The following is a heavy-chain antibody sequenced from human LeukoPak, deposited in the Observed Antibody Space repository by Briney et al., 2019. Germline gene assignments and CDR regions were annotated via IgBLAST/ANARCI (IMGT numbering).Heavy chain of an antibody. J-gene: IGHJ4*02. D-gene: IGHD6-13*01. CDR3: AREGSSPYFDY. CDR1: GVSIGNYY. Sequence: NPSETLSLTCIVSGVSIGNYYWSWIRQPAGKGLEWIGRISKRGGANYNPSLKSRVTMSVDTSKNQFSLKLSSVTAADTAVYYCAREGSSPYFDYWGQGTLVTVSS. V-gene: IGHV4-4*07. CDR2: ISKRGGA.